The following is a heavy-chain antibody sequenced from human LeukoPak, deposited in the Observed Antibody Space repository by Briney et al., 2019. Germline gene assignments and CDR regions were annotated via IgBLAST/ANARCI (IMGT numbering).Heavy chain of an antibody. CDR1: RGSFSGYY. V-gene: IGHV4-34*01. CDR3: ARRMVRWDFWSGPLEY. D-gene: IGHD3-3*01. Sequence: SETLSLTCTVFRGSFSGYYWSWIRQPPGKGLEWVGEINHSGSTNYNPSLKSRVTISVDTSKNQFSLKLSAVTAADTAVYYCARRMVRWDFWSGPLEYWGQGTLVTVSS. CDR2: INHSGST. J-gene: IGHJ4*02.